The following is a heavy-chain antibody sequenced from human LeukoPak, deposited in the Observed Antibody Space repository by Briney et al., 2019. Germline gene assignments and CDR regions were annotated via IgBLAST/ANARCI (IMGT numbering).Heavy chain of an antibody. V-gene: IGHV4-4*07. J-gene: IGHJ2*01. Sequence: SETLSLTCTVSGGSISSHYWSWIRQPAGKGLEWFGRIYSSGTTNYNPSLKSRVTMSVDTSKNQFSLKLSSVTAADTAVYYCARASYSGNRYFDLWGRGTLVTVPS. CDR3: ARASYSGNRYFDL. CDR2: IYSSGTT. CDR1: GGSISSHY. D-gene: IGHD3-10*01.